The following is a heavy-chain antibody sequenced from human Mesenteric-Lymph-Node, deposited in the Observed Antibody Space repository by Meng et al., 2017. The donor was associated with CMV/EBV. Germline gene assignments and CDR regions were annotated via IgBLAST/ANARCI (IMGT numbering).Heavy chain of an antibody. D-gene: IGHD1-26*01. J-gene: IGHJ6*02. Sequence: GGSLRLSCAASGFAFSTYYLSWIRQAPGKGLEWISYISDTGSTLYYIDSVKGRFTISSDNAKNSLYLQMDSLRAADTAVYYCARGYSGNYFVNYYYGMDVWGQGTTVTVSS. CDR2: ISDTGSTL. CDR1: GFAFSTYY. CDR3: ARGYSGNYFVNYYYGMDV. V-gene: IGHV3-11*04.